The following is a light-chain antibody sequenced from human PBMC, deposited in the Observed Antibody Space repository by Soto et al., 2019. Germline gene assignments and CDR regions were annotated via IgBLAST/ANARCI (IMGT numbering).Light chain of an antibody. CDR1: QSVSSS. CDR2: GAS. CDR3: QQYHHWPPIT. Sequence: EIVMTQSPDTLSLSPGESATLSCRASQSVSSSLAWYQQKLGQAPRLLIYGASTRATDIPARFSGSGSGTEFTLTISSLQSEDFAVYYCQQYHHWPPITFGQGTRLEI. V-gene: IGKV3-15*01. J-gene: IGKJ5*01.